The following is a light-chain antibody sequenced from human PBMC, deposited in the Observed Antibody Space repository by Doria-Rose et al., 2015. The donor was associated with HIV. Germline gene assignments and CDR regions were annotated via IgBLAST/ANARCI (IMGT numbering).Light chain of an antibody. CDR2: DAS. CDR3: QQRSNWSPIFT. J-gene: IGKJ3*01. Sequence: EIVLTQSPATLFLSPGERATLSCRASQSVSSNLAWYQQKPGQAPRLLIYDASNRATGIPARFSGSGSGTDFTLTISSLEPEDFAVYFCQQRSNWSPIFTFGPGTKVDI. V-gene: IGKV3-11*01. CDR1: QSVSSN.